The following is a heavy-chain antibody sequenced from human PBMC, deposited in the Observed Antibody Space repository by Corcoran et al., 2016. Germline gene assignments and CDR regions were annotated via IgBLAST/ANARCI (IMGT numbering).Heavy chain of an antibody. CDR2: TYYRSKWYY. Sequence: QVQLQQSGPGLVRPSQTLSLTCAISGDSVSSNSAAWNWFRQSPSIGLEWRGRTYYRSKWYYDYAVSVKSRITITPDTSKNHFSLQLTSVTPEDTDVEECARGDYVWGSSRSLCGMDVWGQGTTVTVSS. V-gene: IGHV6-1*02. J-gene: IGHJ6*02. D-gene: IGHD3-16*02. CDR3: ARGDYVWGSSRSLCGMDV. CDR1: GDSVSSNSAA.